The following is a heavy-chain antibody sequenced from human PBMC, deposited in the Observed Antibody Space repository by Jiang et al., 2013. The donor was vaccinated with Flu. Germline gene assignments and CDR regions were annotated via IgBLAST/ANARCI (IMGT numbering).Heavy chain of an antibody. CDR2: IWYDGSNK. CDR1: GFTFSSYG. CDR3: ARGLAMVFYYYYGMDV. J-gene: IGHJ6*04. V-gene: IGHV3-33*01. Sequence: LLESGGGVVQPGRSLRLSCAASGFTFSSYGMHWVRQAPGKGLEWVAVIWYDGSNKYYADSVKGRFTISRDNSKNTLYLQMNSLRAEDTAVYYCARGLAMVFYYYYGMDVWGKGTTVTVSS. D-gene: IGHD5-18*01.